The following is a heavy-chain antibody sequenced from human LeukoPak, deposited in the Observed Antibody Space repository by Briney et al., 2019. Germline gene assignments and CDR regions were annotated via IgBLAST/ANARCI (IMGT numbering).Heavy chain of an antibody. V-gene: IGHV1-3*01. J-gene: IGHJ4*02. CDR1: GYTFTDYT. D-gene: IGHD3-22*01. CDR2: INGGSGYT. CDR3: ANPRYDSSGYYYVD. Sequence: ASVKVSCKASGYTFTDYTMHWLRQAPGQRLDWMGWINGGSGYTKYSPEFQGRVTITRDTSASTAYMELSSLRSEDTAVYYCANPRYDSSGYYYVDWGQGTLVTVCS.